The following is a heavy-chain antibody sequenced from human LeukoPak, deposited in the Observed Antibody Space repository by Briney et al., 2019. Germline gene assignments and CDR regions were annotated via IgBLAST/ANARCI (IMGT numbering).Heavy chain of an antibody. CDR3: AKYGDYVPIDY. CDR2: IYYSGST. CDR1: GFTFSSYS. Sequence: GSLRLSCAASGFTFSSYSMNWIRQPPGKGLEWIGSIYYSGSTYYNPSLKSRVTISVDTSKNQFSLKLSSVTAADTTVYYCAKYGDYVPIDYWGQGTLVTVSS. J-gene: IGHJ4*02. D-gene: IGHD4-17*01. V-gene: IGHV4-59*05.